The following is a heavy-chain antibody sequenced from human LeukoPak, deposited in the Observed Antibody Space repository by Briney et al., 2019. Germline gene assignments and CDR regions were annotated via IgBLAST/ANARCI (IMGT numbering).Heavy chain of an antibody. CDR3: ARKATYYYDSSGYYFDY. V-gene: IGHV1-69*13. Sequence: SVKVSCKASGGTFSSYVISWVRQAPGQGLEWMGGIIPIFDIADYAQKFQGTVTITADESTSTAYMELSSLRSEDTAVYYCARKATYYYDSSGYYFDYWGQGTLVTVSS. D-gene: IGHD3-22*01. CDR2: IIPIFDIA. J-gene: IGHJ4*02. CDR1: GGTFSSYV.